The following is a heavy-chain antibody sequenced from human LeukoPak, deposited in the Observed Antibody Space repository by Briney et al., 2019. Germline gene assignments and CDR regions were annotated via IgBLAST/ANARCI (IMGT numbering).Heavy chain of an antibody. CDR2: INPNSGGT. J-gene: IGHJ5*02. Sequence: ASVKVSCKASGYPFIGNYIHWVRQAPGQGLEWMGWINPNSGGTNYAQKFQGRVTMTRDTSISTAYMELSRLRSDDTAVYYCARERKDSFRVDPWGQGTLVTVSS. V-gene: IGHV1-2*02. CDR1: GYPFIGNY. D-gene: IGHD2-15*01. CDR3: ARERKDSFRVDP.